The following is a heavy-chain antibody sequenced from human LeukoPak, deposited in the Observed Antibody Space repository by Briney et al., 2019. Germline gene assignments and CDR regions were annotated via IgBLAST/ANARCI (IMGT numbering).Heavy chain of an antibody. CDR2: LSSGGSMI. V-gene: IGHV3-48*04. CDR1: GFTFSSYW. J-gene: IGHJ4*02. D-gene: IGHD3-10*01. CDR3: ARKIYGSDNYIDY. Sequence: GGSLRLSCAASGFTFSSYWMSWVRQAPGMGLEWIAYLSSGGSMIYYADSVKGRFAISRDNAKNSVYLQMNSLRAEDTALYYCARKIYGSDNYIDYWGQGTLVTVSS.